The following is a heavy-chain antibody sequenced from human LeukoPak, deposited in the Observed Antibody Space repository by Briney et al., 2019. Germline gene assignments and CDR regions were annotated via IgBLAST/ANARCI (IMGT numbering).Heavy chain of an antibody. CDR1: GFIFSHYA. J-gene: IGHJ4*02. CDR2: ISKSGGDT. Sequence: GGSLRLSCTASGFIFSHYAMSWVRQAPGKGLEWVSAISKSGGDTYYADSVKGRFAISRDNSKNMVYLQMNSLRAEDTAVYYCVKDEMAVAICDYWGQGTLVTVSS. CDR3: VKDEMAVAICDY. V-gene: IGHV3-23*01. D-gene: IGHD5-24*01.